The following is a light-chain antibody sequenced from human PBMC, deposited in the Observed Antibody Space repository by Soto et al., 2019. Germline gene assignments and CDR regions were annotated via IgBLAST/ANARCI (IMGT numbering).Light chain of an antibody. CDR3: QQHSNWPLT. V-gene: IGKV3-11*01. CDR2: AAS. J-gene: IGKJ4*01. CDR1: QGVSSD. Sequence: EILLTQSPATLSLSPGDRATLSCRASQGVSSDLAWYQQKPGQAPRLLIYAASSRDTGIPARFSGSGSGTDFTLTISSLEPEDFAVYYCQQHSNWPLTFGRGTKVDIK.